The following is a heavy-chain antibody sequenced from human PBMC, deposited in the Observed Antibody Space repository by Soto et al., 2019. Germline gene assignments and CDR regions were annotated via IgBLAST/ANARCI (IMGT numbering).Heavy chain of an antibody. V-gene: IGHV4-4*07. CDR3: ARSGPYCSSTSCYMGYYYYGMDV. Sequence: KPSETLSLTCTVSGGSISSYYWSWIRQPAGKGLEWIGRIYTSGSTNYNPSLKSRVTMSVDTSKNQFSLKLSSVTAADTAVYYCARSGPYCSSTSCYMGYYYYGMDVWGQGTTVTVSS. CDR2: IYTSGST. D-gene: IGHD2-2*02. CDR1: GGSISSYY. J-gene: IGHJ6*02.